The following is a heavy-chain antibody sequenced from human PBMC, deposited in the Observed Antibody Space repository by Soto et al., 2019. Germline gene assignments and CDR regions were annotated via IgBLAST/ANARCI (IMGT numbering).Heavy chain of an antibody. D-gene: IGHD2-2*01. CDR1: GFTFDEYA. CDR3: AKDIHSIEVPAALQGGAFDY. V-gene: IGHV3-9*01. Sequence: PGGSLRFSCAASGFTFDEYAMHWVRQVPGKGLEWVAGISWNSGSMVYADSVKGRFTISRDNAKSSLYLQMNSLRAEDTALYFCAKDIHSIEVPAALQGGAFDYWGQGTRVTVSS. J-gene: IGHJ4*02. CDR2: ISWNSGSM.